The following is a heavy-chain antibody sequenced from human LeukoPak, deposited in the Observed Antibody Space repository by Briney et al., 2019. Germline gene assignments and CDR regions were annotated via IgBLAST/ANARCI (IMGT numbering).Heavy chain of an antibody. CDR3: ARFHDSSGYTYYYYYGMDV. Sequence: KPSETLSLTCTVSGGSISSSSYYWGWIRQPPGKGLEWIGSIYYSGSTYYNPSLKSRVTISVDTSKNQFSLKLSSVTAADTAVYYCARFHDSSGYTYYYYYGMDVWGQGTTVTVSS. CDR2: IYYSGST. J-gene: IGHJ6*02. D-gene: IGHD3-22*01. V-gene: IGHV4-39*07. CDR1: GGSISSSSYY.